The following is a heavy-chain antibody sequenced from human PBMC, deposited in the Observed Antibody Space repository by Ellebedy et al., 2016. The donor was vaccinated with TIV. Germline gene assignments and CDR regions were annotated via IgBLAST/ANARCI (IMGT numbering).Heavy chain of an antibody. Sequence: GESLKISXAASGFTFSYSWMTWVRQAPGKGLEWVANIKEDGSEKYYVDSVKGRFTISRDNTKNSLYLQMNSLRAEDTAVYYCARNRIRDYYYYGMDVWGQGTTVTVSS. CDR1: GFTFSYSW. D-gene: IGHD1-14*01. J-gene: IGHJ6*02. V-gene: IGHV3-7*01. CDR3: ARNRIRDYYYYGMDV. CDR2: IKEDGSEK.